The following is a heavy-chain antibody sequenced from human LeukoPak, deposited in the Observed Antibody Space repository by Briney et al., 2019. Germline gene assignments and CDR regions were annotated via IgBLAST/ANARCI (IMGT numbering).Heavy chain of an antibody. CDR1: GFTFSSYW. D-gene: IGHD3-22*01. J-gene: IGHJ4*02. CDR3: ARDYYSGSRDLDY. V-gene: IGHV3-74*01. CDR2: ITTDGSST. Sequence: PGGSLRLSCAASGFTFSSYWMHWVRQAPGKGLMWVSLITTDGSSTTYVDSVKGRFTISRDNAKNTLYLQMNSLRAEDTAVYYCARDYYSGSRDLDYWGQGTLVTISS.